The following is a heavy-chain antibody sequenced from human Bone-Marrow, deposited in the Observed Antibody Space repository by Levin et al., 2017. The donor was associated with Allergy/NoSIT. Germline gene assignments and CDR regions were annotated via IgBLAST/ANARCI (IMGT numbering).Heavy chain of an antibody. V-gene: IGHV1-2*02. CDR2: INPDGGGT. Sequence: ASVKVSCKASGYTFTDYYIHWIRQAPGQGLEWMGRINPDGGGTKFSQQFEGRVTLTRDTSIRTVYMELSRLRSDDTAVYFCARDLVGVVAFDFWGQGTMVIVSS. D-gene: IGHD1-26*01. CDR1: GYTFTDYY. CDR3: ARDLVGVVAFDF. J-gene: IGHJ3*01.